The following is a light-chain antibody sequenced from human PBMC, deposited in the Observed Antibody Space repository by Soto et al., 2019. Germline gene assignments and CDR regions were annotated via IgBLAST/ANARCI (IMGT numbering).Light chain of an antibody. CDR1: QSVSSNY. V-gene: IGKV3-20*01. CDR2: GAS. J-gene: IGKJ3*01. Sequence: EIVLTQSPGTLSLSPGERATLSCRASQSVSSNYLAWYQQNPGQAPRLLIYGASSRATGIPDRFSGSGSGPDVTLTISRLEPDDFAVYYCQQYGDSPITFGPGTRVDIK. CDR3: QQYGDSPIT.